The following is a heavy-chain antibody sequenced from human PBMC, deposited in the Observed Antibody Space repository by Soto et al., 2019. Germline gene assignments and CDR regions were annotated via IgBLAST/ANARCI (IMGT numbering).Heavy chain of an antibody. J-gene: IGHJ6*02. CDR2: ISGGGGSTI. CDR3: ARARGYYDSSGYDI. V-gene: IGHV3-11*01. D-gene: IGHD3-22*01. CDR1: GFTFSDYY. Sequence: PGGSLRLSCAASGFTFSDYYMNWIRQAPGKGLEWISYISGGGGSTIYYTESVKGRFTISRDNAKKSVYLQMDSLRAEDTAVYYCARARGYYDSSGYDIWGRGTTVTVSS.